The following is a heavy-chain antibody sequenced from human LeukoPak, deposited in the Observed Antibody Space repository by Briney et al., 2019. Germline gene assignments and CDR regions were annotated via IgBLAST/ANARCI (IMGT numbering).Heavy chain of an antibody. V-gene: IGHV3-33*01. J-gene: IGHJ5*02. D-gene: IGHD4-17*01. CDR3: ARATVTRWFDP. CDR1: GFSFSTYG. Sequence: GGSLRLSCAASGFSFSTYGMHWVRQAPGKGLEWVAVIWYDGTNKYYADSVKGRFTISRDNSKNTLYLQMNSLRAEDTAVYYCARATVTRWFDPWGQGTLVTVSS. CDR2: IWYDGTNK.